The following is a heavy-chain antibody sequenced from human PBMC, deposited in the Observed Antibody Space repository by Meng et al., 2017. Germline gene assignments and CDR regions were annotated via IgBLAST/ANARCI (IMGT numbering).Heavy chain of an antibody. Sequence: SETLSLTCTVSGGSISSGGYYWSWIRQHPGKGLERIGYIYYSGSTYYNPSLKSLVTISVDTSKNQFSLKLSSVTAADTAVYYCARSGPFDCSGGSCYSLYYFDYWGPGNLVHGAS. CDR1: GGSISSGGYY. D-gene: IGHD2-15*01. V-gene: IGHV4-31*01. J-gene: IGHJ4*01. CDR3: ARSGPFDCSGGSCYSLYYFDY. CDR2: IYYSGST.